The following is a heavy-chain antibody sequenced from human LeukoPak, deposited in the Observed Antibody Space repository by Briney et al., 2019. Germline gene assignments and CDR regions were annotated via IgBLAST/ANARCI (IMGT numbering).Heavy chain of an antibody. D-gene: IGHD6-13*01. CDR1: GYTFTIYY. CDR3: ARAIIAAAGSIIDH. V-gene: IGHV1-46*01. Sequence: ASVKLSFNSSGYTFTIYYMHWVRLPQAQGLEWMGIINPNCGSTSYAQKFQRSLTITRDISTSTVYMELRSLISEDTAVYYCARAIIAAAGSIIDHWGQGTVVSVSS. CDR2: INPNCGST. J-gene: IGHJ4*02.